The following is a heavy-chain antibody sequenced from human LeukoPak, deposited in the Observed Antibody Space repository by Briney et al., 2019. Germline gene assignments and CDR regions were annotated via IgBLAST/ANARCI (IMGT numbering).Heavy chain of an antibody. V-gene: IGHV4-38-2*01. CDR1: GYSVSSGYY. CDR2: IYHSGST. CDR3: ARTRREYQLLSFDY. Sequence: PSETLSLTCAVSGYSVSSGYYWGWIRQPPGKALEWIGSIYHSGSTYYNPSLKSRVTISVDTSKNQFSLKLSSVTAADTAVYYCARTRREYQLLSFDYWGQGTLVTVSS. J-gene: IGHJ4*02. D-gene: IGHD2-2*01.